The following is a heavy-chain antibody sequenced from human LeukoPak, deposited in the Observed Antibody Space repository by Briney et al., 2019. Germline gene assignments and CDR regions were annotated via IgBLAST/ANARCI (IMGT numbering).Heavy chain of an antibody. J-gene: IGHJ4*02. CDR2: IYSSDTT. CDR1: GFTFSGYA. Sequence: PGGSLRLSCAASGFTFSGYAMNWVRQAPGKGLEWVSHIYSSDTTYADSVKGRFTISRDNAKNSLYLQMNSLRDEDTAVYYCAKDFYYGSGLRGVSDYWGQGTLVTVSS. V-gene: IGHV3-48*02. CDR3: AKDFYYGSGLRGVSDY. D-gene: IGHD3-10*01.